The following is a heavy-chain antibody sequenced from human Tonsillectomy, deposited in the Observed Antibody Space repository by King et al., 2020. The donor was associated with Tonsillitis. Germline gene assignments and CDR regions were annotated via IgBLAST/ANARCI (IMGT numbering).Heavy chain of an antibody. J-gene: IGHJ3*02. CDR2: ISGSGATA. Sequence: VQLVESGGGLVQPGGSLRLSCAASGFTFATYAMGWVRQAPGKGLEWVSAISGSGATAFYADSVKGRFTISRDKSRNTLYLQMNSLTAEDTAVYYCAKDKGDFYAPENAFDIWGQGTMVTVSS. CDR3: AKDKGDFYAPENAFDI. D-gene: IGHD3-3*01. CDR1: GFTFATYA. V-gene: IGHV3-23*04.